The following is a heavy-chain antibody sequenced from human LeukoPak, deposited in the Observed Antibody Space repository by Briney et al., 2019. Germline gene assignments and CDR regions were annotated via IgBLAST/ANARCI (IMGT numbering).Heavy chain of an antibody. CDR3: ARGNSYGTFDY. V-gene: IGHV3-30*04. D-gene: IGHD5-18*01. J-gene: IGHJ4*02. CDR1: GFTFSSHA. CDR2: MSNDGSNK. Sequence: SGGSLRLSCAASGFTFSSHAMDWVRQAPGKGLKWVAVMSNDGSNKYYADSVRGRFTISRDNSNNTLYLQMTRLSPEDTAVYYCARGNSYGTFDYWGQGTLVTVSS.